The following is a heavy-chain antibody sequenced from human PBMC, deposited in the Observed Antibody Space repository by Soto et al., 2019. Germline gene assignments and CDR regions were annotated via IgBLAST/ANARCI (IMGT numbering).Heavy chain of an antibody. CDR2: ISDSGST. CDR3: AKHKGGRDCSRTRCLYSFDY. CDR1: GFTFSTYA. Sequence: EVQLLESGGGLVQPGGSLRLSCTASGFTFSTYAISWVRQAPGMGLEWVSTISDSGSTYYADSVKCWFTISRDNSKSTLYLEMDSLRGEVSAVYYCAKHKGGRDCSRTRCLYSFDYWGQATLVTVSS. J-gene: IGHJ4*02. D-gene: IGHD2-2*01. V-gene: IGHV3-23*01.